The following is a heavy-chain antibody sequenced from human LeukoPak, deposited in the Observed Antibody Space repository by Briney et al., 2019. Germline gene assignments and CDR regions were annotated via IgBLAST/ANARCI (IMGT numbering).Heavy chain of an antibody. D-gene: IGHD1-26*01. CDR3: ATESRELYYFDY. CDR2: INPNSGGT. CDR1: GYTFSAYY. J-gene: IGHJ4*02. V-gene: IGHV1-2*02. Sequence: ASVKVSCKASGYTFSAYYMHWVRQAPGQGLEWMGYINPNSGGTKYAQKSQGRVTLTRDTSISTAYMELSRLRSDDTAVYYCATESRELYYFDYWGQGTLVTVSS.